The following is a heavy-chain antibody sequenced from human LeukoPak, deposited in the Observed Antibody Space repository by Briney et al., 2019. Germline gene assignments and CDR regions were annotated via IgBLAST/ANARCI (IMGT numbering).Heavy chain of an antibody. Sequence: GGSLRLSCAASGFTFDDYTMHWVRQAPGKGLEWVPLISWDGGSTYYADSVKGRFTISRDNSKNSLYLQMNSLRTEDTALYYCAKVSIRGSSDFGYMDVWGKGTTVTVSS. J-gene: IGHJ6*03. V-gene: IGHV3-43*01. D-gene: IGHD1-26*01. CDR1: GFTFDDYT. CDR3: AKVSIRGSSDFGYMDV. CDR2: ISWDGGST.